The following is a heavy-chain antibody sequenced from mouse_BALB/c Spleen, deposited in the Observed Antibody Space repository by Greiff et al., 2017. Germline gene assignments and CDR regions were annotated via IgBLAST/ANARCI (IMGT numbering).Heavy chain of an antibody. CDR1: GFTFSSYA. Sequence: SGGDLVKPGGSLKLSCAASGFTFSSYAMSWVRQTPEKRLEWVASISSGGSTYYPDSVKGRFTISRDNARNILYLQMSSLRSEDTAMYYCARGRGDYDVWFAYWGQGTLVTVSA. CDR2: ISSGGST. J-gene: IGHJ3*01. CDR3: ARGRGDYDVWFAY. V-gene: IGHV5-6-5*01. D-gene: IGHD2-4*01.